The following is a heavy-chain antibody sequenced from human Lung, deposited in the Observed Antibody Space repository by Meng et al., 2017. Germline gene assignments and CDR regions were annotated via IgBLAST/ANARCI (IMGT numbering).Heavy chain of an antibody. J-gene: IGHJ4*02. D-gene: IGHD6-13*01. Sequence: RPAQPGADCNTPWAPLMVSCHAPGHTFPDYWLHVVRRAHGQGLEWMGRINPKSGDTHYAQRFQGRVTMTGYTSISTAYMELSGLRSDDTAMYYCARDEDISAAGKLFGDYWGQGTLVTVSS. CDR2: INPKSGDT. V-gene: IGHV1-2*06. CDR3: ARDEDISAAGKLFGDY. CDR1: GHTFPDYW.